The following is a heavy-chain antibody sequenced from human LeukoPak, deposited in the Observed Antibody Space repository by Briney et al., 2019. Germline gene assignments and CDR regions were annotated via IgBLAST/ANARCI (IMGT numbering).Heavy chain of an antibody. CDR1: GYTLTELS. V-gene: IGHV1-24*01. D-gene: IGHD3-22*01. J-gene: IGHJ3*02. CDR2: FDPEDGET. CDR3: ATASYDSSGFDAFDI. Sequence: ASVKVSCKVSGYTLTELSMHWVRQAPGKGLEWMGGFDPEDGETIYAQKFQGRVTMTEDTSTDTAYMELSSLRSEDTAVYYCATASYDSSGFDAFDIWGQGTMVTVSS.